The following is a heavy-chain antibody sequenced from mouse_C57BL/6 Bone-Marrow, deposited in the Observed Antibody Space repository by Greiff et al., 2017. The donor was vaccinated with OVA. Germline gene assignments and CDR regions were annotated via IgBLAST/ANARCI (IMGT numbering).Heavy chain of an antibody. V-gene: IGHV1-50*01. CDR2: IDPSDSYT. Sequence: QVQLQQPGAELVKPGASVKLSCKASGYTFTSYWMQWVKQRPGQGLEWIGEIDPSDSYTNYNQKFKGKATLTVDTSSSTAYMQLSSLSSGDSAVYYCASDGYGAYWYFDVWGTGTTVTVSS. CDR1: GYTFTSYW. J-gene: IGHJ1*03. CDR3: ASDGYGAYWYFDV. D-gene: IGHD2-3*01.